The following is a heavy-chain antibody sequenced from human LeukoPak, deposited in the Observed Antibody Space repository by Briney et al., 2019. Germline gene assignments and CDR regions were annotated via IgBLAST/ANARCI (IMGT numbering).Heavy chain of an antibody. Sequence: AGGSLRLSCAASEFSVGSNYMTWVRQAPGKGLEWVSLIYSGGSTYYADSVKGRFTISRDNSKNTLYLQMNSLRAEDTAVYYCARGTYGDYVVGFDYWGQGTLVTVSS. CDR3: ARGTYGDYVVGFDY. J-gene: IGHJ4*02. D-gene: IGHD4-17*01. CDR2: IYSGGST. CDR1: EFSVGSNY. V-gene: IGHV3-66*01.